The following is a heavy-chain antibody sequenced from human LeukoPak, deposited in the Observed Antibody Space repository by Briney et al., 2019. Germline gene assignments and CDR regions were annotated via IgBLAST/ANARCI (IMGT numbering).Heavy chain of an antibody. CDR2: INHSGTT. D-gene: IGHD2-21*01. CDR3: AREGAVPGIDP. J-gene: IGHJ5*02. Sequence: SETLSLTCAVYGGSFSGYYWSWIRQSPGKGLEWIGEINHSGTTDYKSTLESRLTMSMDTSRNLFSLMLTSVTAADTAVYYSAREGAVPGIDPWGQGTLVTVSS. V-gene: IGHV4-34*01. CDR1: GGSFSGYY.